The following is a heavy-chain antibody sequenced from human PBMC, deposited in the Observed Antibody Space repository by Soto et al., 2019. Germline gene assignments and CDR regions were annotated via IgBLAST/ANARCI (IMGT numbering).Heavy chain of an antibody. CDR1: GFTFSIYG. CDR2: ISYDGSGK. V-gene: IGHV3-30*18. Sequence: PGGSLRLSCAASGFTFSIYGVHWVRQAPGKGLEWVAVISYDGSGKYYAESVKGRFTISRDNAKNSLYLQMNNLRAEDTAMYYCAKDVGYYYYSSGAYNWLDLWGHGT. CDR3: AKDVGYYYYSSGAYNWLDL. J-gene: IGHJ5*02. D-gene: IGHD3-22*01.